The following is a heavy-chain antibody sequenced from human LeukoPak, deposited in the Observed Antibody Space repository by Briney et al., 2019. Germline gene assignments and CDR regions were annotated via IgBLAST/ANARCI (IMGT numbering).Heavy chain of an antibody. J-gene: IGHJ4*02. CDR3: ARGFGSPEFKLDY. Sequence: ASVKVSFTASGYTFISHLIHWVRQAPGARLEWMGMIDPSGGSTNYAQKFQVRVTMTRDLSTSTVYMELSSLRSEDTAVYYCARGFGSPEFKLDYWGQGTLVTVSS. CDR2: IDPSGGST. D-gene: IGHD1-14*01. CDR1: GYTFISHL. V-gene: IGHV1-46*01.